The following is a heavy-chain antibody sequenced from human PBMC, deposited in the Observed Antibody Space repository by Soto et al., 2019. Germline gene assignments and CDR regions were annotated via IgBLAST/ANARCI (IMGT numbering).Heavy chain of an antibody. J-gene: IGHJ5*02. CDR3: AREEGFRITMDRGRWFDP. CDR2: VNPISGDT. Sequence: QIQLVQSGAEVKKPGASVKVSCRASGYTFTGYYLHWVRQAPGQGLEWMGWVNPISGDTNYAQKFQDMVILTRDRSLNTVHMELSRLRSDDTAVYYCAREEGFRITMDRGRWFDPWGQGTLVTVSS. D-gene: IGHD3-10*01. CDR1: GYTFTGYY. V-gene: IGHV1-2*02.